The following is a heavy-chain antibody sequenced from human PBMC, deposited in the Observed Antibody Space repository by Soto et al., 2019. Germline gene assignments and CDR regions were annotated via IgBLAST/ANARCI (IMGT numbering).Heavy chain of an antibody. D-gene: IGHD2-2*01. CDR1: GFTFSDYY. CDR3: ARERLRYCSSTSCYDAFDI. J-gene: IGHJ3*02. V-gene: IGHV3-11*01. CDR2: ISSSGSTI. Sequence: GGSLRLSCAASGFTFSDYYMSWIRQAPGKGLEWVSYISSSGSTIYYADSVKGRFTISRDNAKNSLYLQMNSLRAEDTAVYYCARERLRYCSSTSCYDAFDIWGQGTMVTVSS.